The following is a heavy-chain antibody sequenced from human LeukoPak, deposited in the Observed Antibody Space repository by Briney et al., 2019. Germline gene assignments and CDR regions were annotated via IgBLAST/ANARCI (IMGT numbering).Heavy chain of an antibody. CDR2: INPSGGST. CDR1: GGTFSSYA. CDR3: ARVDCSGGSCPLDY. J-gene: IGHJ4*02. V-gene: IGHV1-46*01. D-gene: IGHD2-15*01. Sequence: ASVKVSCKASGGTFSSYAISWVRQAPGQGLEWMGIINPSGGSTSYAQKFQGRVTMTRDTSTSTVYMELSSLRSEDTAVYYCARVDCSGGSCPLDYWGQGTLVTVSS.